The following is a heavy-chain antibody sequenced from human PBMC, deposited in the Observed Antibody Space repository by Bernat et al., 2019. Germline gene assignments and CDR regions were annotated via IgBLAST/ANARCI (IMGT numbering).Heavy chain of an antibody. J-gene: IGHJ4*02. CDR3: AREMQFHGGYFDY. CDR1: GFTFSSYA. D-gene: IGHD3-10*01. CDR2: ISYVGSNK. V-gene: IGHV3-30-3*01. Sequence: QVQLVESGGGVVQPGRSLRLSCAASGFTFSSYAMHWVRQAPGKGLEWVAVISYVGSNKYYADSVKGRFTISRDNSKNTLYLQMNSLRAEDTAVYYCAREMQFHGGYFDYWGQGTLVTVSS.